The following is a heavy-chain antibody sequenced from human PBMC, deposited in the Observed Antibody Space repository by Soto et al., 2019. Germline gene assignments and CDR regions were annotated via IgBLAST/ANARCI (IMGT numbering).Heavy chain of an antibody. J-gene: IGHJ6*02. Sequence: GASVKVSCKASGYTFTGYYMHWVRQAPGQGLEWMGWINPNSGGTNYAQKFQGWVTMTRDTSISTAYMELSRLRSDDTAVYYCAREPTATNHYYGMDVWGQGTTVTVSS. CDR1: GYTFTGYY. CDR2: INPNSGGT. D-gene: IGHD4-17*01. CDR3: AREPTATNHYYGMDV. V-gene: IGHV1-2*04.